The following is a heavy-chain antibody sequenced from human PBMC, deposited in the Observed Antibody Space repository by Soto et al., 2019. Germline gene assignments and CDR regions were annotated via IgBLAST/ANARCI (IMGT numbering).Heavy chain of an antibody. D-gene: IGHD3-9*01. CDR1: GFSLSTSGVG. Sequence: QITLKESGPSLVRPTQTLTLTCAFSGFSLSTSGVGVGWIRQPPGKALEWLAVIYWDDSQHYSPSLSSRLTIPNDTSTNRVVLTMTSMDPVDTGTYYRAHKGPEDWPLDYWGQGTLVTVSS. CDR2: IYWDDSQ. CDR3: AHKGPEDWPLDY. J-gene: IGHJ4*02. V-gene: IGHV2-5*02.